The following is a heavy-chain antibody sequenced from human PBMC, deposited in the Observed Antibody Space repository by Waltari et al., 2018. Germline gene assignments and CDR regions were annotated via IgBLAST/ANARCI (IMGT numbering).Heavy chain of an antibody. CDR3: ASQDCTGGVCYYGY. CDR1: GGTFSSYA. V-gene: IGHV1-69*05. CDR2: IIPVFGTA. Sequence: QVQLVQSGAEVKKPGSSVKVSCKASGGTFSSYAISWVRQAPGQGLEWMGGIIPVFGTANYAQKCQGRVTITTDEPTSTAYMELSSLRSEDTAVYYCASQDCTGGVCYYGYWGQGTLVTVSS. J-gene: IGHJ4*02. D-gene: IGHD2-8*02.